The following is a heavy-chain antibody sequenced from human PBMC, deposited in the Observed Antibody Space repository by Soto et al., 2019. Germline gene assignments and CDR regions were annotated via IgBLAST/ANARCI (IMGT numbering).Heavy chain of an antibody. V-gene: IGHV5-51*01. Sequence: GESLKISCKGSGYIFTKYWIAWVRQMPGKGLEWMGIIYPDDSDIKYSPSFEGQATISADKSLSSAYLQWSSLKASDTAIYYCVRGDSGNHWGQGTLVTVSS. J-gene: IGHJ4*02. D-gene: IGHD1-26*01. CDR3: VRGDSGNH. CDR2: IYPDDSDI. CDR1: GYIFTKYW.